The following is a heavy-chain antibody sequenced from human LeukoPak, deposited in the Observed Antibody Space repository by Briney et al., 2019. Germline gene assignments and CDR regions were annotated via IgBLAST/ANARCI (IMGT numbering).Heavy chain of an antibody. V-gene: IGHV1-69*04. CDR1: GGTFSSYA. D-gene: IGHD3-10*01. J-gene: IGHJ5*02. CDR2: IIPILGIA. Sequence: GASVKVSCKASGGTFSSYAISWVRQAPGQGLEWMGRIIPILGIANYAQKFQGRVTITADKSTSTAYMELSSLRSEDTAVYYCARAYYGSGSYGYNWFDPWGQGTLVTVSS. CDR3: ARAYYGSGSYGYNWFDP.